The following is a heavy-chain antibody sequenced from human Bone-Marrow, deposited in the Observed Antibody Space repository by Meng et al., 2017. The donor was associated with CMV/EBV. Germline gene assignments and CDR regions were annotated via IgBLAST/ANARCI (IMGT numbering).Heavy chain of an antibody. D-gene: IGHD1-1*01. CDR3: ARDGGLGTGTPYYYYYGMDV. CDR2: VGTEDDA. CDR1: GFTFSSYD. V-gene: IGHV3-13*01. J-gene: IGHJ6*02. Sequence: GESLKISCAASGFTFSSYDMHWVRQVTGKGLEWVSGVGTEDDAYYRDSVKGRFTISRDNAKNSLYLQMNSLRAEDTAVYYCARDGGLGTGTPYYYYYGMDVWGQGTTVTVSS.